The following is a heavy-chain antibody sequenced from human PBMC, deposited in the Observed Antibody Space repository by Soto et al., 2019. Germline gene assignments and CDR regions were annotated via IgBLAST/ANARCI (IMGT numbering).Heavy chain of an antibody. J-gene: IGHJ4*02. Sequence: EVQLVESGGGVVQPGGSLRLSCEASGFTFSTYWMHWVRQAPGKGLEWVSLITRDGATTSYADSVKGRFTISRDNSKNSMYLQMISLRPDDTDLYYCAKDGGYSDSWFDYSDYWGQGTLVTVSS. CDR3: AKDGGYSDSWFDYSDY. V-gene: IGHV3-43D*04. CDR2: ITRDGATT. CDR1: GFTFSTYW. D-gene: IGHD6-13*01.